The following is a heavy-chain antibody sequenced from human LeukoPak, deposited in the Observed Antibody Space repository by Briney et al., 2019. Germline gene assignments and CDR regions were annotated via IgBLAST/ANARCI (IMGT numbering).Heavy chain of an antibody. J-gene: IGHJ4*02. CDR3: AKDGGGEYYDSSGYFDY. CDR2: TSYDGTNN. CDR1: GFTFSSYA. Sequence: PGGSLRLSCAASGFTFSSYAMHWVRQAPGKGPEWVAVTSYDGTNNYHADSVKGRFTISRDNSKNTLYLQMNSLRAEDTAVYYCAKDGGGEYYDSSGYFDYWGQGTLVTVSS. D-gene: IGHD3-22*01. V-gene: IGHV3-30*04.